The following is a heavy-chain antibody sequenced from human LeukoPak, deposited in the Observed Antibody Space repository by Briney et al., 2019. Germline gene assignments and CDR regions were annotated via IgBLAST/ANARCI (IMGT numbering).Heavy chain of an antibody. CDR3: VRNTVTDDGFDI. V-gene: IGHV3-33*01. Sequence: GGSLRLSCAASGFTFSRYGMHWVRQAPGKGLEWVTVIWYDGSNENYADFVKGRFTISRDNSKNTLYLQMNSLRVEDTAAYYCVRNTVTDDGFDIWGQGTMVTVSP. J-gene: IGHJ3*02. CDR1: GFTFSRYG. D-gene: IGHD4-17*01. CDR2: IWYDGSNE.